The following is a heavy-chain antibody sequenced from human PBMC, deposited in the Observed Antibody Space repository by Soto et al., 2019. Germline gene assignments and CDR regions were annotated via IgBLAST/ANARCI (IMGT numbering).Heavy chain of an antibody. CDR1: GGSISSFS. V-gene: IGHV4-4*07. Sequence: PSETLSLTCTVSGGSISSFSWSWIRQPAGKGLEWIGLIHTSGSTNYNPSLRGRVAMSVDTSKNQFSLNLSSVTAADTAVYFCARAMGDWGTYYYYYGFDVWGQGTTVTVSS. J-gene: IGHJ6*02. CDR3: ARAMGDWGTYYYYYGFDV. CDR2: IHTSGST. D-gene: IGHD3-16*01.